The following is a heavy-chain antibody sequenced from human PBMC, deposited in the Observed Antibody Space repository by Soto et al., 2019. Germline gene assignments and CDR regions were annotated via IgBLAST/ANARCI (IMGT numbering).Heavy chain of an antibody. Sequence: QVQLVQSGAELKRPGSSVKFSCKASGVTFSSYNIHCVRQAPGQGLEWMGRIVPFLGTIDHAQTFQDRVTISADKSTSTAYMELTSLRSDDTAVYYCAGPSGVVPYDAFDGWGQGTRLIVSS. CDR1: GVTFSSYN. D-gene: IGHD3-3*01. V-gene: IGHV1-69*08. CDR3: AGPSGVVPYDAFDG. J-gene: IGHJ3*01. CDR2: IVPFLGTI.